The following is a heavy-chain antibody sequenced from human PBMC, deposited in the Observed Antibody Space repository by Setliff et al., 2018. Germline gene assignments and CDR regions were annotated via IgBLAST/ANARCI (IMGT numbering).Heavy chain of an antibody. D-gene: IGHD4-17*01. CDR2: ISAYTGNA. CDR1: GDTFSTYS. J-gene: IGHJ4*02. Sequence: SVKVSCKASGDTFSTYSLSWVRQAPGQGLEWMGWISAYTGNAYYAHKLQDRVTFTADDATTTGYMELSNLRSEDTAVYFCTREGRGVTTAHWGQGTLVTVSS. CDR3: TREGRGVTTAH. V-gene: IGHV1-69*13.